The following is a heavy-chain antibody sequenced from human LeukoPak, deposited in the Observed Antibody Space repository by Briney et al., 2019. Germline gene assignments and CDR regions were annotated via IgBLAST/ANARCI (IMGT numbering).Heavy chain of an antibody. D-gene: IGHD5-18*01. V-gene: IGHV3-30*18. CDR1: GFTFSSYD. CDR2: VSYDGYSQ. CDR3: AKRHSYGFDY. Sequence: PGRSLRLSCAASGFTFSSYDMHWVRQAPGMGLEWVAVVSYDGYSQYYGDSVKGRFTISRANSKNTLYLQMDSLRTEDTAVYYCAKRHSYGFDYWGQGTLATVSS. J-gene: IGHJ4*02.